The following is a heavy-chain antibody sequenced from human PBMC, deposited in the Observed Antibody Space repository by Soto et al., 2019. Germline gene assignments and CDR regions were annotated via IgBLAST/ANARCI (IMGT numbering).Heavy chain of an antibody. J-gene: IGHJ4*02. D-gene: IGHD3-9*01. Sequence: EVQLLGSGGGLVHPGGSLRLSCAASGFACRNYGMSWVRQAPGKGLKWVSTISGSGGSTYYADSVKGRFNISRDNSKNTLYPQMNSLRAEDTAIYYCAKDTFDVPPGFDYWGQGTLVTVAS. CDR3: AKDTFDVPPGFDY. CDR1: GFACRNYG. V-gene: IGHV3-23*01. CDR2: ISGSGGST.